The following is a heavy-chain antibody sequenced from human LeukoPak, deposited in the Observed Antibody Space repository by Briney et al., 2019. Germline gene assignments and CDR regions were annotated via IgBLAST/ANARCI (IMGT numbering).Heavy chain of an antibody. D-gene: IGHD5-24*01. Sequence: SETLSLTCTVSGGSISSYYWSWIRQPPAKGLEWIGYIYYSGSTNYNPSLKSRVTISVDTSKNQFSLKLSSVTAADTAVYYCARDNGYNPPDYWGQGTLVTVSS. J-gene: IGHJ4*02. CDR2: IYYSGST. V-gene: IGHV4-59*01. CDR3: ARDNGYNPPDY. CDR1: GGSISSYY.